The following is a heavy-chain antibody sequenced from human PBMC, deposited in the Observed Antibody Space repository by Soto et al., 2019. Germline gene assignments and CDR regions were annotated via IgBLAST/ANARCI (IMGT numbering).Heavy chain of an antibody. V-gene: IGHV5-51*01. CDR1: GYSFTSDW. CDR3: ERYWNSYSSYYFRGMGV. CDR2: IYPGASET. D-gene: IGHD5-18*01. J-gene: IGHJ6*02. Sequence: GESLKISCXASGYSFTSDWIGWVRQMRGKGLEWMGIIYPGASETRYGPSFQGQVTFSADKSISTAYLQWSSLKASDTAMYYCERYWNSYSSYYFRGMGVGGQGTTVTVSS.